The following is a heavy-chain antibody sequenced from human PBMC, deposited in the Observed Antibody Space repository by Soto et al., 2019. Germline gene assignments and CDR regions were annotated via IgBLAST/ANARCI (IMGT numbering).Heavy chain of an antibody. V-gene: IGHV1-46*01. D-gene: IGHD6-19*01. J-gene: IGHJ6*02. CDR1: GYTFTSYY. Sequence: ASVKVSCKASGYTFTSYYMHWVRQAPGQGLEWMGIINPSGGSTSYAQKFQGRVTMTRDTSTSTVYMELSSLRSEDTAVYYCARDQRSRGSGWPPHYYYYYYGMDVWAQGTTVTVSS. CDR3: ARDQRSRGSGWPPHYYYYYYGMDV. CDR2: INPSGGST.